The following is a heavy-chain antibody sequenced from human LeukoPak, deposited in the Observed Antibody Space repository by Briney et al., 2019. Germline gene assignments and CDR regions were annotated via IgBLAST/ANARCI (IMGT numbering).Heavy chain of an antibody. J-gene: IGHJ4*02. D-gene: IGHD6-13*01. CDR1: GFTVRSNY. Sequence: QSGGSLRLSCAASGFTVRSNYMSWVRQAPGKGLEWVSVIYSGGSTYYADSVKGRFTICRENSKNTLYLQMNSLRAEDTAVYYCARDPLGAAAGSSDYWGQGTLVTVSS. CDR3: ARDPLGAAAGSSDY. V-gene: IGHV3-66*01. CDR2: IYSGGST.